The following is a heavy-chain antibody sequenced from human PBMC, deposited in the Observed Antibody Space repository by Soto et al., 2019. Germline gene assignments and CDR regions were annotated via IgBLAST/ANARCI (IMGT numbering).Heavy chain of an antibody. D-gene: IGHD5-18*01. CDR2: ISSSSSSNT. V-gene: IGHV3-11*05. CDR3: ARDRDTYGHGCFDY. Sequence: GGSLRLSCAASGFTFSDFYMTWIRQAPGKGLEWVSHISSSSSSNTNYADSVKGRFTVSRDNANNALYLEMNNLRAEDTAVYFCARDRDTYGHGCFDYWGQGTLVTVSS. J-gene: IGHJ4*02. CDR1: GFTFSDFY.